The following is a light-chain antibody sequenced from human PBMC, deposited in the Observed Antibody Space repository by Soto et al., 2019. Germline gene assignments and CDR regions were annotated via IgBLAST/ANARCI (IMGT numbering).Light chain of an antibody. Sequence: EIVLTQSPGTLSLSPGERATLSCRASQSITSNYLAWYQQKPGQAPRLLVYAVSGRPNGIPDRFSGSGSGTDFTLTISRLEPEVFALYYCQQYGRSPYTFGQGTQLEIK. J-gene: IGKJ2*01. V-gene: IGKV3-20*01. CDR1: QSITSNY. CDR3: QQYGRSPYT. CDR2: AVS.